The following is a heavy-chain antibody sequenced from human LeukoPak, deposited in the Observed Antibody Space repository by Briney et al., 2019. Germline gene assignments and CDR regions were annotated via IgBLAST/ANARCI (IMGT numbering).Heavy chain of an antibody. J-gene: IGHJ4*02. Sequence: PGGSLRLSCAASEFTFNSYAMSWVRQAPGKGLEWVSAISGGGANTYYAGSVKGRFTISRDNSKNTLYLQMNSLRAEDTAVYYCAKSSPYSATYFDYWGQGTLVTVSS. CDR1: EFTFNSYA. V-gene: IGHV3-23*01. CDR3: AKSSPYSATYFDY. CDR2: ISGGGANT. D-gene: IGHD1-26*01.